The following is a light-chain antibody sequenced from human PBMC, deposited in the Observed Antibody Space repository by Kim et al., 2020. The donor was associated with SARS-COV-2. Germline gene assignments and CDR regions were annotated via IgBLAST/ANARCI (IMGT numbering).Light chain of an antibody. J-gene: IGLJ3*02. CDR1: RGTIASKY. CDR3: QSYDSTNVV. Sequence: GKAVTSACSRSRGTIASKYVQWYQQRPGSAPTTVIQANNQRPSGVPDRFSGSIDSSSNSASLTISGLRTEDEADYYCQSYDSTNVVFGGGTQLTVL. CDR2: ANN. V-gene: IGLV6-57*03.